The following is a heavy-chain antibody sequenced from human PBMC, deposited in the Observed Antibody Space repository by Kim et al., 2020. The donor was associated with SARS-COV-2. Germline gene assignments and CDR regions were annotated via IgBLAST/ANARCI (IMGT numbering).Heavy chain of an antibody. CDR3: AKKGIPARGQLHFDL. CDR1: GFTFSSFA. CDR2: LSDSGGDT. J-gene: IGHJ2*01. Sequence: GGSLRLSCAASGFTFSSFAMTWVRQAPGKGLEWVSILSDSGGDTFYADSVKGRFTISRDNSKNTLYLQMNSLRAEDTAVYYCAKKGIPARGQLHFDLWGPGTPVHVSS. V-gene: IGHV3-23*01. D-gene: IGHD6-13*01.